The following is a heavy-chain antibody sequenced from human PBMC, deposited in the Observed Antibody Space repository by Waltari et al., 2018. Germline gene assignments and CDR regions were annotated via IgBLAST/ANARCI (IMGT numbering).Heavy chain of an antibody. CDR1: GFTFGDYA. Sequence: DVQVVESGGGLVQPGRSLRLSCTTSGFTFGDYALPWVRPALGTGLEWVGFIRNKPRGGTTEYAASVKGRFTISRDDSRSIAYLQMNSLRAEDTGVYYCSTGEDTMPRGVSADYWGLGTLVTVSS. D-gene: IGHD3-10*01. V-gene: IGHV3-49*04. CDR2: IRNKPRGGTT. J-gene: IGHJ4*02. CDR3: STGEDTMPRGVSADY.